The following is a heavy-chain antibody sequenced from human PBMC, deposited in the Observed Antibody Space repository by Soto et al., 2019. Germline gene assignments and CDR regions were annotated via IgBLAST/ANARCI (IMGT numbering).Heavy chain of an antibody. V-gene: IGHV4-59*01. CDR1: RGSISSYY. D-gene: IGHD6-13*01. CDR3: ARGVAAAGTAGGWFEP. CDR2: IYYSGST. J-gene: IGHJ5*02. Sequence: PSETLSLTCTVSRGSISSYYWSWIRQPPGKGLEWIGYIYYSGSTNYNPSLKSRVTISVDTSKNQFSLKLSSVTAADTAVYYCARGVAAAGTAGGWFEPCGQGPLVTVSS.